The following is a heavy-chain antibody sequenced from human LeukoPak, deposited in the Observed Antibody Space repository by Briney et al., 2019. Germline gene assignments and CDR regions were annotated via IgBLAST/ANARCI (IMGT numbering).Heavy chain of an antibody. CDR1: GYIFTSYG. J-gene: IGHJ4*02. Sequence: GASVKVSCKASGYIFTSYGISWMRQAPGQGLEWMGWISGYNGHTKYAQKVQARVTMTTDTSTSTAYMELRSLRSDDTAVYYCARVPYSGSPPFDYWGQGTLVTVSS. CDR2: ISGYNGHT. CDR3: ARVPYSGSPPFDY. D-gene: IGHD1-26*01. V-gene: IGHV1-18*01.